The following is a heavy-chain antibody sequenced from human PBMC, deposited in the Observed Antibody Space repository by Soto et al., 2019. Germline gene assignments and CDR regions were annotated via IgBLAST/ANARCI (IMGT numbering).Heavy chain of an antibody. J-gene: IGHJ5*02. D-gene: IGHD1-26*01. CDR2: IWYDGSNK. CDR3: ARDPGELSP. Sequence: GGSLRLSCAESGFTFSSYGMHWVRQAPGKGLEWVAVIWYDGSNKYYADSVKGRFTISRDNSKNTLYLQMNSLRAEDTAVYYCARDPGELSPWGQGTLVTVSS. CDR1: GFTFSSYG. V-gene: IGHV3-33*01.